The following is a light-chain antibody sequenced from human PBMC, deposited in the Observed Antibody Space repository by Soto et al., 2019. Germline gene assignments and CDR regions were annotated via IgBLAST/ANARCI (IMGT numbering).Light chain of an antibody. V-gene: IGKV3-15*01. CDR2: GAS. Sequence: EIVMTQSPATLSVSPGVRATLSCRTSQSVSSKLAWYQQKRGQAPRLLIYGASTRATGIPARFSGSGSGTEFTLTISSLQSEDFAVYYCQQYNNWPPAYTFGQGTKLEIK. CDR1: QSVSSK. CDR3: QQYNNWPPAYT. J-gene: IGKJ2*01.